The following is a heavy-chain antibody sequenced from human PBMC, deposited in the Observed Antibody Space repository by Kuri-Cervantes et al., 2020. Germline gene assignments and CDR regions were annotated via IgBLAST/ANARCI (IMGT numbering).Heavy chain of an antibody. CDR2: ISYDGSNK. Sequence: GGSLRLSCAASGFTFDDYAMHWVRQAPGKGLEWVAVISYDGSNKYYADSVKGRFTISRDNSKNTLYLQMNSLRAEDTAVYYCARDYMADYYYYYGMDVWGQGTTVTVSS. CDR1: GFTFDDYA. V-gene: IGHV3-30-3*01. J-gene: IGHJ6*02. D-gene: IGHD5-24*01. CDR3: ARDYMADYYYYYGMDV.